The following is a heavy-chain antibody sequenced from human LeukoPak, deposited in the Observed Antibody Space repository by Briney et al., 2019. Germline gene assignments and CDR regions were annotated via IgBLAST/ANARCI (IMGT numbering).Heavy chain of an antibody. D-gene: IGHD3-10*01. CDR1: GYRFTSYW. Sequence: GESLKISCKGSGYRFTSYWIGWVRQVPGKGLEWMGIIYPGDSDTRYSPSFQGQVTISADKSISTAYLQWSSLKASDTAMYYCARRVTMVRGVTAFDYWGQGTLVTVSS. J-gene: IGHJ4*02. V-gene: IGHV5-51*01. CDR3: ARRVTMVRGVTAFDY. CDR2: IYPGDSDT.